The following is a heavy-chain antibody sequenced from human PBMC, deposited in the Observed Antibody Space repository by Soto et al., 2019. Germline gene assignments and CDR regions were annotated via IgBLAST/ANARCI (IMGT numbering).Heavy chain of an antibody. D-gene: IGHD2-2*01. V-gene: IGHV4-31*02. CDR3: ARGRGRYCSSTSCNYDAFDI. CDR1: GGSISSGGYY. CDR2: IYYSGST. Sequence: PSETLSLTCTVSGGSISSGGYYWSWIRQHPGKGLEWIGYIYYSGSTYYNPSLKSRVTISVDTSKNQFSLKLSSVTAADTAVYYCARGRGRYCSSTSCNYDAFDIWGQGTMVTVSS. J-gene: IGHJ3*02.